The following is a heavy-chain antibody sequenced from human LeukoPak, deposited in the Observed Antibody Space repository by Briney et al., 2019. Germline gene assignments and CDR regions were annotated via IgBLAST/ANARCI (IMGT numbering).Heavy chain of an antibody. V-gene: IGHV6-1*01. Sequence: SQTLSLTCVISGDSVSSNSAAWNWIRQSPSRGLEWLGRTYYMSKWYYHYAVSMKSRITVNPDTSKNQFSLQLNSVTPEDTAVYYCARTRDLGPDYWGQGTLVTVSS. J-gene: IGHJ4*02. CDR3: ARTRDLGPDY. CDR1: GDSVSSNSAA. CDR2: TYYMSKWYY. D-gene: IGHD1-26*01.